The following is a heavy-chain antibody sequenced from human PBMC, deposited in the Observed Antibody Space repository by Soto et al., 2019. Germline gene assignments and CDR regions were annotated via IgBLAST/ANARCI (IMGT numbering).Heavy chain of an antibody. D-gene: IGHD2-2*02. J-gene: IGHJ6*02. CDR1: GDSVSSNSAA. CDR3: ASSRYCSCTSCYTGFYYYYGMDV. CDR2: TYYRSKWYN. V-gene: IGHV6-1*01. Sequence: SQTLSLTCAISGDSVSSNSAAWNWIRQSPSRGLEWLGRTYYRSKWYNDYAVSVKSRITINPDTSKNQFSLQLNSVTPEDTAVYYCASSRYCSCTSCYTGFYYYYGMDVWGQATTVTVSS.